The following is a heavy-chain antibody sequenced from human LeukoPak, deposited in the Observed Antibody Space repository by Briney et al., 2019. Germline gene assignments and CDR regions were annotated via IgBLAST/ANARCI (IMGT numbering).Heavy chain of an antibody. CDR2: IRYDGTVK. CDR1: RFTFSTYG. J-gene: IGHJ3*02. CDR3: AKDSSTGTTGDFDI. D-gene: IGHD1-7*01. Sequence: GGSLRLSCAASRFTFSTYGMHWVRQAPGKGLEWVAFIRYDGTVKYYTDSVKGRFTISRDNSKNTVYLQMNSLRADDTAVYYCAKDSSTGTTGDFDIWGQGTMVTVSS. V-gene: IGHV3-30*02.